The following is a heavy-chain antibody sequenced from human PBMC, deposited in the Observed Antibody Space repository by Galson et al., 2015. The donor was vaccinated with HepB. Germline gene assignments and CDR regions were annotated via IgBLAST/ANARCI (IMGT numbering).Heavy chain of an antibody. J-gene: IGHJ6*02. V-gene: IGHV3-33*01. Sequence: SLRLSCAASGFAFSKYAMHWVRQTPGKGLEWVAVIWYDGSNEYYADSVKGRFTISRDSSKKTLFLQMNSLRAEDTAIYFCARPSAYCSSSACSGARPLHLYYYYGLNVWGQGTTVTVSS. CDR1: GFAFSKYA. CDR3: ARPSAYCSSSACSGARPLHLYYYYGLNV. CDR2: IWYDGSNE. D-gene: IGHD2-2*01.